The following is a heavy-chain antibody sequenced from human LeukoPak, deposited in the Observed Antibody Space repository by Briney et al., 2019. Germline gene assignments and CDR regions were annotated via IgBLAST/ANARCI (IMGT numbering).Heavy chain of an antibody. Sequence: ASVKVSCKASGYTFTSYYMHWVRQAPGQGLEWMGIINPSGGSTSYAQKFQGRVTMTRDTSTSTVYMELSSLRSEDTAVYYCARDSILQDFWSGPLTYYYYMDVWGKGTTVTVSS. CDR3: ARDSILQDFWSGPLTYYYYMDV. CDR2: INPSGGST. V-gene: IGHV1-46*01. J-gene: IGHJ6*03. D-gene: IGHD3-3*01. CDR1: GYTFTSYY.